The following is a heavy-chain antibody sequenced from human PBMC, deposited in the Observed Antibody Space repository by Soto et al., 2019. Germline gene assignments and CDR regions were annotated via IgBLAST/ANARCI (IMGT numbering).Heavy chain of an antibody. V-gene: IGHV3-33*08. CDR2: ISYDGSDK. CDR3: APQLPNWQPMIAC. J-gene: IGHJ4*02. Sequence: QVELVESGGGVVQPGTSLRLSCVASGIDFRIHGLHWVRQGPGEGLEWVAYISYDGSDKYYGDSVRGRFTISRDNSKNPLSLLIASQPAEHTAVSYYAPQLPNWQPMIACCGQGPRVPVSP. CDR1: GIDFRIHG. D-gene: IGHD1-1*01.